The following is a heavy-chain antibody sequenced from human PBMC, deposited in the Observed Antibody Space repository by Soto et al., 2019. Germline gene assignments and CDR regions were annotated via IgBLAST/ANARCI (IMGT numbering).Heavy chain of an antibody. D-gene: IGHD3-10*01. J-gene: IGHJ4*02. CDR3: AKEDGTYYTNNFHF. CDR2: ISGSGDKT. Sequence: SGGSLRLSCATSGFTFSSYAMSWVRQAPGKGLEWVSDISGSGDKTYYADSVKGRFTISRDNSKNTLFLQMNRLRADDTAMYYCAKEDGTYYTNNFHFWGQGTLVTVSS. CDR1: GFTFSSYA. V-gene: IGHV3-23*01.